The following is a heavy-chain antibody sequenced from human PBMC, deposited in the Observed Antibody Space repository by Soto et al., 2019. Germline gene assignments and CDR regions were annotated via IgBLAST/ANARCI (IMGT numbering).Heavy chain of an antibody. CDR2: IIPLYGTV. CDR1: GGTFNSYG. Sequence: VKVSCKAAGGTFNSYGISWVRQAPGQGLDWMGVIIPLYGTVNYAQKFQGRVSITADKSTSTAYMDLNSLRSDDTAVYYCARVRAIRGVIPSHFGLWGQGTQVTVSS. D-gene: IGHD3-10*01. J-gene: IGHJ4*02. CDR3: ARVRAIRGVIPSHFGL. V-gene: IGHV1-69*06.